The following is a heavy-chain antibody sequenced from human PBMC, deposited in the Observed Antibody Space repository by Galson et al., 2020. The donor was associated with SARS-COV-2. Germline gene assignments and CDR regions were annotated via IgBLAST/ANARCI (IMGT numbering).Heavy chain of an antibody. V-gene: IGHV3-30-3*01. CDR3: ARARDGGYSYAYDY. J-gene: IGHJ4*02. Sequence: GGSLRLSCAASGFTFSSYAMHCVRQAPGKGLEWVAVISYDGSNKYYADSVKGRFTISRDNSKNTLYLQMNSLRAEDTAVYYCARARDGGYSYAYDYWGQGTLVTVSS. D-gene: IGHD5-18*01. CDR1: GFTFSSYA. CDR2: ISYDGSNK.